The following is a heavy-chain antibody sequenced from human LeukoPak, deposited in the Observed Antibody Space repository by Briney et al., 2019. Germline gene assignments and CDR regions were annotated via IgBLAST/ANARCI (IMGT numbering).Heavy chain of an antibody. D-gene: IGHD3-3*02. J-gene: IGHJ4*02. V-gene: IGHV7-4-1*02. CDR2: ISTNTGNP. CDR1: GYSFTSYS. Sequence: ASVKVSCKASGYSFTSYSMNWVRQAPGQGLEWMGWISTNTGNPTYAQGFTGRFVFSLDTSVSTAYLQISSLKAEDTAVYYCARDAHLILFDYRGQGSLVTVSS. CDR3: ARDAHLILFDY.